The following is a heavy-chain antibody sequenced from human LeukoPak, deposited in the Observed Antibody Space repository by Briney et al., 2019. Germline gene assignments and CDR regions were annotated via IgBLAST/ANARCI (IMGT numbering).Heavy chain of an antibody. J-gene: IGHJ4*02. CDR2: ISSDGSTK. V-gene: IGHV3-30*18. D-gene: IGHD3-10*01. CDR3: AKDVSDSGNQHGADY. CDR1: GSSFSRYG. Sequence: GGSLRLSCAASGSSFSRYGMHWVRQTPDKGLGRGAVISSDGSTKWYADSVKGRFTFSRDNSKNTLYLQMNSLRAEDTAVYYCAKDVSDSGNQHGADYWGQGTLVTVSS.